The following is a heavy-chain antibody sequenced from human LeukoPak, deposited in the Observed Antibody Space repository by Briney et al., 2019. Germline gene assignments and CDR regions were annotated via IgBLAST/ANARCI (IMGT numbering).Heavy chain of an antibody. CDR1: RFTFSTYA. J-gene: IGHJ4*02. CDR2: ISGDGGST. V-gene: IGHV3-43*02. Sequence: PGGSLRLSCAASRFTFSTYAMHWVRQAPGKGLEWVSLISGDGGSTYYADSVKGRFTISRDNSKNSLYLQMNSLRTEDTALYYCAKVLRYFDWLSHLFDYWGQGTLVTVSS. CDR3: AKVLRYFDWLSHLFDY. D-gene: IGHD3-9*01.